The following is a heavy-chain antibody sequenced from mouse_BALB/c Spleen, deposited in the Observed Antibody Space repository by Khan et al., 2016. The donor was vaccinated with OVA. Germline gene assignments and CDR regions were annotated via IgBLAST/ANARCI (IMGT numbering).Heavy chain of an antibody. CDR2: IDPSTDYT. CDR1: GYTFTSYW. V-gene: IGHV1-7*01. J-gene: IGHJ3*01. D-gene: IGHD1-1*01. CDR3: VSHGSSAAWFTY. Sequence: QVQLKESGAELAKPGASVKMSCKASGYTFTSYWMHWVKQRPGQGLEWIGYIDPSTDYTEYNQKFTDKATLTADKSSSTAYMQLTSLTSEDSAVFSCVSHGSSAAWFTYWGQGTLGTVSA.